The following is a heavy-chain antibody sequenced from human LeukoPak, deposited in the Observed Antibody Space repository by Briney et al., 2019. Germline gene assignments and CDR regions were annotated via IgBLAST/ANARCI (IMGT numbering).Heavy chain of an antibody. CDR1: GGSISSGDYY. D-gene: IGHD4-11*01. V-gene: IGHV4-30-4*01. Sequence: SETLSLTCTVSGGSISSGDYYWSWIRQPPGKGLEWIGYIYYSGSTYYNPSLKSRVTISVDTSKNQFSLKLSSVTAADTAVYYCARLGYSNYGYFDYWGQGTLVTVSS. J-gene: IGHJ4*02. CDR2: IYYSGST. CDR3: ARLGYSNYGYFDY.